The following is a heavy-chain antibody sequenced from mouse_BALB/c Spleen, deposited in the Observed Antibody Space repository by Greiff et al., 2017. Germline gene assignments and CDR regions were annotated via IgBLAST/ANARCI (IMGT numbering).Heavy chain of an antibody. CDR2: IYPGDGDT. V-gene: IGHV1-87*01. CDR1: GYTFTSYW. D-gene: IGHD2-3*01. Sequence: VQLQQSGAELARPGASVKLSCKASGYTFTSYWMQWVKQRPGQGLEWIGAIYPGDGDTRYTQKFKGKATLTADKSSSTAYMQLSSLASEDSAVYYCARTGYSAWFAYWGQGTLVTVSA. CDR3: ARTGYSAWFAY. J-gene: IGHJ3*01.